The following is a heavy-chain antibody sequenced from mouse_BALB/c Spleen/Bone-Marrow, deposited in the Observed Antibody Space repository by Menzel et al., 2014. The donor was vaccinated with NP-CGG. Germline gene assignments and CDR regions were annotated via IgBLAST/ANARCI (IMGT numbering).Heavy chain of an antibody. CDR3: VRETTVVADFDY. J-gene: IGHJ2*01. CDR2: IHYSGST. V-gene: IGHV3-1*02. D-gene: IGHD1-1*01. Sequence: EVQLVESGPDLVKPSQSLSLTCTVAGYSITSGYGWHWIRQFPGNKLEWMGYIHYSGSTNYNPSLQSRISITRDTSKNQSFLQLKSVTTEDTATYYCVRETTVVADFDYWGQGTTLTVSS. CDR1: GYSITSGYG.